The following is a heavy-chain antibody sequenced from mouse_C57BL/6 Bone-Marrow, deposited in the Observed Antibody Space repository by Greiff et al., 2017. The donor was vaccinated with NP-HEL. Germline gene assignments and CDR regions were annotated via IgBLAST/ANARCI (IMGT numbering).Heavy chain of an antibody. J-gene: IGHJ4*01. CDR3: ARSRHYYGSSFHHYYAMDY. Sequence: EVQLQQSGPELVKPGASVKISCKASGYTFTDYYMNWVKQSHGKSLEWIGDINPNNGGTSYNQKFTGKATLTVDKSASTAYMELRSLTSEVSAVYYSARSRHYYGSSFHHYYAMDYWGQGTSVTVSS. CDR1: GYTFTDYY. D-gene: IGHD1-1*01. CDR2: INPNNGGT. V-gene: IGHV1-26*01.